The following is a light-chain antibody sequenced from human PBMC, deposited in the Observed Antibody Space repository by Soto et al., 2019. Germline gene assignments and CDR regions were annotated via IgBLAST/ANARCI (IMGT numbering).Light chain of an antibody. CDR2: DTS. Sequence: QTVVTQESSLTVSPGGTVTLTCGSSTGTVTSGLYPYWFQQKPGQAPRTLIYDTSNKHSWTPARFSGSLLGGKAALTLSGAQPEDEAEYYCLLSYSGADVVFGGGTKLTVL. CDR1: TGTVTSGLY. V-gene: IGLV7-46*01. J-gene: IGLJ2*01. CDR3: LLSYSGADVV.